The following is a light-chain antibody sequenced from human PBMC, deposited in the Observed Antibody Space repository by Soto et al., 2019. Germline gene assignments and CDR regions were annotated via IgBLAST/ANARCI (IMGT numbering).Light chain of an antibody. V-gene: IGKV1-39*01. CDR1: QSISSY. CDR2: AAS. CDR3: QQRSSWWT. Sequence: DIQMTQSPSSLSASVGDRVTITCRASQSISSYLNWYQQKPGKAPKLLIYAASNRATGIPARFSASGSGTDFTLTISSLEPEDSAVYYCQQRSSWWTFGQGTKVEIK. J-gene: IGKJ1*01.